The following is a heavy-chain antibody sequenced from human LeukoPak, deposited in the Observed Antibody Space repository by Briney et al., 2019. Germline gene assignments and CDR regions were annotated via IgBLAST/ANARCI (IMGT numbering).Heavy chain of an antibody. V-gene: IGHV3-20*04. J-gene: IGHJ4*02. CDR1: GFTFDDYG. Sequence: GGSLRLSCAASGFTFDDYGMSWVRQAPGKGLEWVSGINRNGGNTGYADSVKGRFTVFINSAKNSLYLQMNSLRGEDTALYYCARDIRGYSYGLGAYWGQGTLVTVSS. CDR3: ARDIRGYSYGLGAY. CDR2: INRNGGNT. D-gene: IGHD5-18*01.